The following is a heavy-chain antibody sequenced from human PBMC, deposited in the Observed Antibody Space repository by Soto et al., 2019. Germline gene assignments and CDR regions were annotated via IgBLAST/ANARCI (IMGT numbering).Heavy chain of an antibody. J-gene: IGHJ6*02. CDR3: AKAGLRYFDWLDYYGMDV. D-gene: IGHD3-9*01. CDR2: ISGSGGST. V-gene: IGHV3-23*01. CDR1: GFTFSSYA. Sequence: PGGSLRLSCAASGFTFSSYAMSWVRQAPGKGLEWVSAISGSGGSTYYADSVKGRFTISRDNSKNTLYLQMNSLRAEDTAVYYCAKAGLRYFDWLDYYGMDVWGQGTTVTVSS.